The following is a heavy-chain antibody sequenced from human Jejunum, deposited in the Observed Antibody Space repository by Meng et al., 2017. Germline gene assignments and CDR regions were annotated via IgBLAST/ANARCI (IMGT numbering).Heavy chain of an antibody. CDR1: GYAFRNDN. D-gene: IGHD4-23*01. J-gene: IGHJ4*02. V-gene: IGHV7-4-1*02. CDR3: ARVITPRQGAFDN. Sequence: QVLQLQMRSQLTNMWSQTMVSYTACGYAFRNDNINWVGRAPGQGLEWMGWITTTTWSRTYDQGFSGRFVFSLDTSVSTAYLQISSLKADDTAVYYCARVITPRQGAFDNWGQGTLVTVSS. CDR2: ITTTTWSR.